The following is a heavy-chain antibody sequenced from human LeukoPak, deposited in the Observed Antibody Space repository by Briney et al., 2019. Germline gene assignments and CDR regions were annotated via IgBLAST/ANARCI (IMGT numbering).Heavy chain of an antibody. D-gene: IGHD1-26*01. CDR1: GYTLTELS. J-gene: IGHJ4*02. V-gene: IGHV1-24*01. CDR3: ATFSIVGATNGLYYFDY. Sequence: ASVKVSCKVSGYTLTELSMHWERQAPGKGLEWMGGFDPEDGETIYAQKFQGRVTMTEDTSTDTAYMELSSLRSEDTAVYYCATFSIVGATNGLYYFDYWGQGTLVTVSS. CDR2: FDPEDGET.